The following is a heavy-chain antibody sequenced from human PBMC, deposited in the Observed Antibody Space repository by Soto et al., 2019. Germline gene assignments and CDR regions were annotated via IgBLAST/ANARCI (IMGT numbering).Heavy chain of an antibody. J-gene: IGHJ6*03. D-gene: IGHD2-15*01. CDR2: ISSSGSTI. CDR1: GFTFSDYY. V-gene: IGHV3-11*01. Sequence: GGSLRLSCAASGFTFSDYYMSWIRQAPGKGLEWVSYISSSGSTIYYADSVKGRFTISRDNAKNSLYLQMNSLRAEDTAVYYCVRDRGIYCSGGSCYSRYYYYYMDVWGKGTTVTVSS. CDR3: VRDRGIYCSGGSCYSRYYYYYMDV.